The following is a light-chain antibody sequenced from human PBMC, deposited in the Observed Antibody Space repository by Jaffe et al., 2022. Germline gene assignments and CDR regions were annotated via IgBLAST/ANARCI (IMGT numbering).Light chain of an antibody. CDR1: QSISTW. CDR3: QQYNSYSYT. Sequence: DIQMTQSPSTLSASVGDRVTITCRASQSISTWLAWYQQKPGKAPKLLIYMASSLESGVPSRFSGSGSGTEFTLTISSLQPDDFATYYCQQYNSYSYTFGQGTKLEIK. CDR2: MAS. J-gene: IGKJ2*01. V-gene: IGKV1-5*03.